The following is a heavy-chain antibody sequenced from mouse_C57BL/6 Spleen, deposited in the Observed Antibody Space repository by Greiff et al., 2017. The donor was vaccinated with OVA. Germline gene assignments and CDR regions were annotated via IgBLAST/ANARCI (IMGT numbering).Heavy chain of an antibody. Sequence: VKLQQSGAELVKPGASVKISCKASGYAFSSYWMNWVKQRPGKGLEWIGQIYPGGGDTNYNGKFKGKATLTADKSSSTAYMQLSSLTSENSAVYFCAREENYVGYKNYAMDYWGQGTSVTVSS. CDR2: IYPGGGDT. J-gene: IGHJ4*01. V-gene: IGHV1-80*01. CDR1: GYAFSSYW. D-gene: IGHD2-3*01. CDR3: AREENYVGYKNYAMDY.